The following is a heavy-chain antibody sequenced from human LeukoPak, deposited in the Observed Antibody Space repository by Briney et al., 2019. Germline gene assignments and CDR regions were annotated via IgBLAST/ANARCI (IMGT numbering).Heavy chain of an antibody. J-gene: IGHJ4*02. CDR2: VYPGDSDT. CDR3: ARLPGYCTGGSCYFDY. CDR1: GYSFTNYW. Sequence: GESLKISFKGSGYSFTNYWIGWVRQMPGKGLEWMGIVYPGDSDTRYSPSFQGQVTFSADKSFSTAYLQWGSLKASDTAIYYCARLPGYCTGGSCYFDYWGQGTLVTVSS. V-gene: IGHV5-51*01. D-gene: IGHD2-15*01.